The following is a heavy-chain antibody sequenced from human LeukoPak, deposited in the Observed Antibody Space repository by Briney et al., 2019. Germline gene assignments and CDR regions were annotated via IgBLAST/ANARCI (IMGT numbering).Heavy chain of an antibody. D-gene: IGHD3-22*01. CDR3: ATQIAKHSSGYYFDAFDI. CDR1: GYTFTSYA. J-gene: IGHJ3*02. Sequence: ASVKVSCKASGYTFTSYAISWVRQAPGQGLEWMGGIIPIFGTANYAQKFQGRVTITADKSTSTAYMELSSLRSEDTAVYYCATQIAKHSSGYYFDAFDIWGQGTMVTVSS. CDR2: IIPIFGTA. V-gene: IGHV1-69*06.